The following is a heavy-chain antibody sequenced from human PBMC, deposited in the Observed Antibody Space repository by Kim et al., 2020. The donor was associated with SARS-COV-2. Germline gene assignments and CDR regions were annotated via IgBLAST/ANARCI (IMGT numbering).Heavy chain of an antibody. CDR3: ASGDYGDYLPDDYFDY. CDR1: GFTFSRFS. CDR2: ITTSSGYI. Sequence: GGSLRLSCAASGFTFSRFSMHWVRQAPGKGLEWVSFITTSSGYIYYPDSVKGRFTISRDNAKNSLYLQMNSLRAEDTAVYYCASGDYGDYLPDDYFDYCGQGPWVTVSS. J-gene: IGHJ4*02. V-gene: IGHV3-21*01. D-gene: IGHD4-17*01.